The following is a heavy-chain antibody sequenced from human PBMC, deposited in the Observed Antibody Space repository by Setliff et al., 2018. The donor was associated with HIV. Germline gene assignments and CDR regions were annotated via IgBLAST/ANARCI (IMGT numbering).Heavy chain of an antibody. J-gene: IGHJ4*02. D-gene: IGHD3-22*01. V-gene: IGHV3-74*01. CDR3: ARLGRAIDRGGYSLRFDY. Sequence: LRLSCAASGFTFRSYWMYWVRQPPGKGLVWVSRINIDGGSTNYADSVKGRFTISRDNAKNTLYLQMNGLSAEDTALYYCARLGRAIDRGGYSLRFDYWGQGTLVTVSS. CDR2: INIDGGST. CDR1: GFTFRSYW.